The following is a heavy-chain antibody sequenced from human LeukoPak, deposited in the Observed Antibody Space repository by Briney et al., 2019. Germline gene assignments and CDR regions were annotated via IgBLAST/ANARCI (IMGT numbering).Heavy chain of an antibody. J-gene: IGHJ6*02. CDR2: INSDGSST. CDR1: GFTFNSYW. CDR3: ARDPTYYYDSSGYYYRYYYYGMDV. Sequence: GGSLRLSCAASGFTFNSYWMVWFRQAPGKGLVWVSRINSDGSSTSYADSVKGRFTISRDNAKNTLYLQMNSLRAEDTAVYYCARDPTYYYDSSGYYYRYYYYGMDVWGQGTTVTVSS. D-gene: IGHD3-22*01. V-gene: IGHV3-74*01.